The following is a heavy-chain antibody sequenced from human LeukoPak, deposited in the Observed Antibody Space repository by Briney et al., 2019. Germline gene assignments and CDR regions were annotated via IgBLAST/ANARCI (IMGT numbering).Heavy chain of an antibody. D-gene: IGHD4-17*01. Sequence: ASVKVSCKASGYTFTNYNINWVRQATGQGLEWMGWISAYNGNTNYAQKLQGRVTMTTDTSTSTAYMELRSLRSDDTAVYYCACGATVTPWFDPWGQGTLVTVSS. J-gene: IGHJ5*02. CDR3: ACGATVTPWFDP. CDR1: GYTFTNYN. V-gene: IGHV1-18*01. CDR2: ISAYNGNT.